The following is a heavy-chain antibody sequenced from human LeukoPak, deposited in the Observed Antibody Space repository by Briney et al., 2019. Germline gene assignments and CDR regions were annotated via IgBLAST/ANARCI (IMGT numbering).Heavy chain of an antibody. Sequence: GGSLRHSCAASGFTFSSYTMSWVRQAPGKGLEWVSAISGSGGSTYYADSVKGRFTISRDNSKNTLYLQMNSLRAEDTAVYYCAKCPDVVVVAATLNFDYWGQGTLVTVSS. CDR3: AKCPDVVVVAATLNFDY. V-gene: IGHV3-23*01. CDR2: ISGSGGST. CDR1: GFTFSSYT. J-gene: IGHJ4*02. D-gene: IGHD2-15*01.